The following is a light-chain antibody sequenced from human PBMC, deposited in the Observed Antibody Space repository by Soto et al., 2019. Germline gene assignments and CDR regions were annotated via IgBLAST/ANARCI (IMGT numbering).Light chain of an antibody. V-gene: IGKV3-15*01. CDR1: QGVTTN. CDR3: QQYNNWPFS. CDR2: DVS. J-gene: IGKJ5*01. Sequence: EIVMTQSPGTLSVSPGERATLSCRAGQGVTTNFAWYQQESGQSPRLLIYDVSIRATGVPARFSGTGSETDFTLTISGLQSEDSAVYFCQQYNNWPFSFGQGTRLEN.